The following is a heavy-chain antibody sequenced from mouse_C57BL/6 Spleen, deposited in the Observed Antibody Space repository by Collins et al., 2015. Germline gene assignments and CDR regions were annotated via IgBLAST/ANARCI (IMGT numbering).Heavy chain of an antibody. D-gene: IGHD1-1*01. V-gene: IGHV1-61*01. Sequence: QVQLQQPRAELVRPGSSVKLSCKASGYTFTSYWMDWVKQRPGQGLEWIGNIYPSDSETHYNQKFKDKATLTVDKSSSTAYMQLSSLTSEDSAVYYCARGGYYYGSPYFDYWGQGTTLTVSS. CDR2: IYPSDSET. CDR1: GYTFTSYW. J-gene: IGHJ2*01. CDR3: ARGGYYYGSPYFDY.